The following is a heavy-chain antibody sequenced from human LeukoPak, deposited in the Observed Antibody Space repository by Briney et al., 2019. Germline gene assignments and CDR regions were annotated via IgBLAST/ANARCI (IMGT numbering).Heavy chain of an antibody. CDR3: ARTYVEMAIVGFDY. J-gene: IGHJ4*02. V-gene: IGHV1-69*05. D-gene: IGHD5-24*01. CDR1: GGTFSSYA. Sequence: SVKVSCKASGGTFSSYAISWVRQAPGQGLEWMGGIIPIFGTANYAQKFQGRVTITTDESTSTAYMELSSLRSEDTAVYYCARTYVEMAIVGFDYWGQGTLVTVSS. CDR2: IIPIFGTA.